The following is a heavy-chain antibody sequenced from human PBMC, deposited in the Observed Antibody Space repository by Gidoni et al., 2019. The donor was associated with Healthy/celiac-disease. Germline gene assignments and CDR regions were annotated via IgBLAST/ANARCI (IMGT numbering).Heavy chain of an antibody. V-gene: IGHV3-64D*09. J-gene: IGHJ6*03. CDR1: GFTFSSYA. D-gene: IGHD3-22*01. CDR2: ISSNGGST. Sequence: EVQLVESGGGLVQPGGSLRLSCSASGFTFSSYAMHWVRQAPGKGLEYVSAISSNGGSTYYADSVKGRFTISRDNSKNTLYLQMSSLRAEDTAVYYCVRFSSGYYGGNYYYYMDVWGKGTTVTVSS. CDR3: VRFSSGYYGGNYYYYMDV.